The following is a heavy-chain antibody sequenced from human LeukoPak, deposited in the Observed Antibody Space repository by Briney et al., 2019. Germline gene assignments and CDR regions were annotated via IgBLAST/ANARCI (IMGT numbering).Heavy chain of an antibody. CDR1: GDSVSSNSAT. J-gene: IGHJ4*02. CDR3: ARFVSGRLDY. Sequence: PSQTLSLACAISGDSVSSNSATWDWIRQSPSRGLEWLGRTYYRSKWSNEYELSVKSRIIIDPDTSKNQFSLQLNSVTPEDTAIYYCARFVSGRLDYWGQGSLVTVSS. D-gene: IGHD6-19*01. CDR2: TYYRSKWSN. V-gene: IGHV6-1*01.